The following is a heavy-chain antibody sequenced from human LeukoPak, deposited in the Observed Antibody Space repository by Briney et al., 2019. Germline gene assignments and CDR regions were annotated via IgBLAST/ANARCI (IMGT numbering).Heavy chain of an antibody. Sequence: PSETLSLTCTVSGGSISSGDYYWSWIRQPPGKDLEWIGYIYYSGSTYYNPSLKSRVTISVDTSKDQFSLELSSVTAADTAVYYCARDSTGNQNGQIDSSGWYFDYWGQGTLVTVSS. D-gene: IGHD6-19*01. CDR3: ARDSTGNQNGQIDSSGWYFDY. J-gene: IGHJ4*02. V-gene: IGHV4-30-4*08. CDR1: GGSISSGDYY. CDR2: IYYSGST.